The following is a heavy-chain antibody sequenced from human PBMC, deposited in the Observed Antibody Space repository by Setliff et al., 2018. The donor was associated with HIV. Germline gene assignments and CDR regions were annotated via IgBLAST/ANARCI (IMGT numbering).Heavy chain of an antibody. CDR2: ISASGNP. V-gene: IGHV4-61*09. J-gene: IGHJ5*01. CDR3: ARDQGRPTGSWWDQASSWYLDS. D-gene: IGHD6-13*01. Sequence: PSETLSLTCTVSGGSINSGAYHWTWIRQSAEKGLEWIGHISASGNPRHNPSLKSRLTMFVDVSRSQFSLKLTSVTAADTAIYFCARDQGRPTGSWWDQASSWYLDSWGQGVLVTVSS. CDR1: GGSINSGAYH.